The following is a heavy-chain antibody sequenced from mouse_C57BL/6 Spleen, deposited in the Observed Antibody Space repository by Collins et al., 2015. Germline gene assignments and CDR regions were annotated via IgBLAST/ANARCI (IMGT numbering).Heavy chain of an antibody. CDR2: ISYDGSN. CDR3: ARPTTVVARNWYFDV. J-gene: IGHJ1*03. Sequence: DVQLQESGPGLVKPSQSLSLTCSVTGYSITSGYYWNWIRQFPGNKLEWMGYISYDGSNNYNPSLKNRISITRDTSKNQFFLKLNSVTTEDTATYYCARPTTVVARNWYFDVWGTGTTVTVSS. CDR1: GYSITSGYY. D-gene: IGHD1-1*01. V-gene: IGHV3-6*01.